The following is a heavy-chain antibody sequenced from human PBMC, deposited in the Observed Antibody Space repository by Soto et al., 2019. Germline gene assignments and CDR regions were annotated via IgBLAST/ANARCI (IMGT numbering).Heavy chain of an antibody. Sequence: SETLSLTCAVSGGSLSSSNWWSWVRQPPGKALEWLGEIFYSGSTKYNPSLNSRVTISVDTSKNQFSLKLSSVTAADTAVYCARVMEQLALDYWGQGTLVTVSS. CDR3: ARVMEQLALDY. CDR1: GGSLSSSNW. V-gene: IGHV4-4*02. CDR2: IFYSGST. J-gene: IGHJ4*02. D-gene: IGHD6-6*01.